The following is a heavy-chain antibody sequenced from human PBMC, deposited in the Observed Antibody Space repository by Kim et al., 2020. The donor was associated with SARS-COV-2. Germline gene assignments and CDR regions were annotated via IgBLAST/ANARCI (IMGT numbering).Heavy chain of an antibody. D-gene: IGHD5-18*01. Sequence: GGSLRLSCAASGFTFSSYAMHWVRQAPGKGLEWVAVISYDGSNKYYADSVKGRFTISRDNSKNTLYLQMNSLRAEDTAVYYCAREAPLVGTAMAREYYGMDVWGQGTTVTVSS. CDR1: GFTFSSYA. J-gene: IGHJ6*02. CDR2: ISYDGSNK. V-gene: IGHV3-30*04. CDR3: AREAPLVGTAMAREYYGMDV.